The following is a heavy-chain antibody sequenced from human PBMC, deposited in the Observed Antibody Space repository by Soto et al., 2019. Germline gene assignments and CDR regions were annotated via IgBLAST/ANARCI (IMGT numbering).Heavy chain of an antibody. CDR3: ARYIPGVRYYGMDV. J-gene: IGHJ6*02. CDR2: IGESGTPT. D-gene: IGHD2-2*01. CDR1: GFTFSSYA. Sequence: EVQLLESGGGLVQPGGSLRLSCAASGFTFSSYAMKWVRQAPGKGLEWVSLIGESGTPTYYAESVKGRFTISRDNSGNKLFLEMYRLIAEDTAVYNCARYIPGVRYYGMDVCGQGTMVTVSS. V-gene: IGHV3-23*01.